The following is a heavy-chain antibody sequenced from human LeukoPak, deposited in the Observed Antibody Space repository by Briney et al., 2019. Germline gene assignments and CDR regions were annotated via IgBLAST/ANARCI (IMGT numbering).Heavy chain of an antibody. CDR3: ARFRSGYYTYYYYMDV. V-gene: IGHV1-18*01. CDR2: ISAYNGNT. J-gene: IGHJ6*03. D-gene: IGHD3-3*01. Sequence: GASVKVSCKASGYTFTSYGISWVRQAPGQGLEWMGWISAYNGNTNYAQKLQGRVTMTTDTSTSTAYMELRSLRSDDTAVYYCARFRSGYYTYYYYMDVWGKGTTVTVSS. CDR1: GYTFTSYG.